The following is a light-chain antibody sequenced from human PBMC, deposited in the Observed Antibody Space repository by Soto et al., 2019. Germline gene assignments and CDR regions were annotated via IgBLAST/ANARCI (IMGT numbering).Light chain of an antibody. CDR1: QSVSSSY. Sequence: EIVLTQSPGTLALSPGERATLSCRASQSVSSSYLAWFQKKVGQAPRLLVYGASSRATGIPDRFSGSGSVTDFTLTISRLEPEDFAVYYCQQYGSSPFTFGGGTKV. V-gene: IGKV3-20*01. CDR3: QQYGSSPFT. J-gene: IGKJ4*01. CDR2: GAS.